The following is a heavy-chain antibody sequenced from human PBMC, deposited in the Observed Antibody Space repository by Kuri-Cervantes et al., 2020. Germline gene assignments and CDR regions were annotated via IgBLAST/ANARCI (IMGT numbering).Heavy chain of an antibody. V-gene: IGHV3-23*01. CDR2: ISGSGGST. D-gene: IGHD5-24*01. Sequence: GESLKISCAASGFTFSSYAMSWVRQAPGKGLEWVSAISGSGGSTYYADSVKSRFTISRDNSKNTLYLQMNSLRAEDTAVYYCAKEPLGDGYRGYFDYWGQGTLVTVSS. CDR3: AKEPLGDGYRGYFDY. J-gene: IGHJ4*02. CDR1: GFTFSSYA.